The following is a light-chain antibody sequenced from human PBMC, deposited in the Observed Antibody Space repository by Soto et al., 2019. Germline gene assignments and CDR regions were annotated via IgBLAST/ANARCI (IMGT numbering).Light chain of an antibody. CDR1: QSIGSS. CDR2: DAS. CDR3: QQRSNWPPVFT. Sequence: EIVLTQSPATLSLSPGERATLSCRASQSIGSSLAWYQQKPGQAPRLLIYDASNRATGIPARFSGSGSWTDFTLTISNLEPEDFAVYYFQQRSNWPPVFTFGPGTKVDIK. J-gene: IGKJ3*01. V-gene: IGKV3-11*01.